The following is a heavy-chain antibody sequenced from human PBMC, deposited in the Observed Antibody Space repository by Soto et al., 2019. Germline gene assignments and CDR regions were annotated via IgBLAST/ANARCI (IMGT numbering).Heavy chain of an antibody. CDR2: IIPILGIA. J-gene: IGHJ4*02. D-gene: IGHD4-17*01. CDR3: ARDLPSTVTTPVYFDY. V-gene: IGHV1-69*08. Sequence: QVQLVQSVAEVKKPGSSVKVSCKASGGTFSSYTISWVRQAPGQGLEWMGRIIPILGIANYARKFQGRVTITEDKYTSKAYMELSSLRSEDTAVYYCARDLPSTVTTPVYFDYWGQGTLVTVSS. CDR1: GGTFSSYT.